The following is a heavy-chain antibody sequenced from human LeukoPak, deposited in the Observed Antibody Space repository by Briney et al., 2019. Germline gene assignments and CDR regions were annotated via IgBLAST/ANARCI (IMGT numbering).Heavy chain of an antibody. J-gene: IGHJ4*02. CDR1: GGTFSSYA. CDR2: IIPIFGTA. D-gene: IGHD2-15*01. Sequence: ASVTVSCTASGGTFSSYAISWVRQAPGQGLDWMGGIIPIFGTANYAQKFQGRVTITTDESTSTAYMELSSLRSEDTAVYYCAREGARVVPGAFDYWGQGTLVTVSS. CDR3: AREGARVVPGAFDY. V-gene: IGHV1-69*05.